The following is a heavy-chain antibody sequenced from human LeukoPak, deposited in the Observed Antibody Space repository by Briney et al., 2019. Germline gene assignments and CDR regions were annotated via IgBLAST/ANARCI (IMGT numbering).Heavy chain of an antibody. CDR1: GFTFSSYS. CDR3: ARLRQLVAAYDY. V-gene: IGHV3-21*01. J-gene: IGHJ4*02. D-gene: IGHD6-6*01. Sequence: GGSLRLSCAASGFTFSSYSMNWVRQAPEKGLEWVSSISSSSSYIYYADSVKGRFTISRDNAKNSLYLQMNSLRAEDTAVYYCARLRQLVAAYDYWGQGTLVTVSS. CDR2: ISSSSSYI.